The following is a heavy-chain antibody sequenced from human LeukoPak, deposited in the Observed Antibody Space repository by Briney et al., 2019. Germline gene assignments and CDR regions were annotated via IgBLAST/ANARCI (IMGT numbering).Heavy chain of an antibody. CDR1: GFTFSGSA. V-gene: IGHV3-73*01. J-gene: IGHJ4*02. CDR3: TRHEQDTAMVTNDY. Sequence: GGSLRLSCAASGFTFSGSAMHWVRQASGKGLEWVGRIRSKANSYATAYAASVKGRFTISGDDSKNTAYLQMNSLKTEDTAVYYCTRHEQDTAMVTNDYWGQGTLVTVSS. CDR2: IRSKANSYAT. D-gene: IGHD5-18*01.